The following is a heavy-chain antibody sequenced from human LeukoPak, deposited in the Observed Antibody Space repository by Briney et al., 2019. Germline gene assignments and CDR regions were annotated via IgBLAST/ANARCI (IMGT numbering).Heavy chain of an antibody. CDR2: IWYDGSNR. CDR1: GFTFSGYG. J-gene: IGHJ4*02. Sequence: GGSLRLSCAASGFTFSGYGMHWVRQAPGKGLEWVAVIWYDGSNRYHADSVTGRFTTSRDNSKNTLYLQMNSLRAEDTALYYCARIGYCSSISCLGEADYWGQGTLVIVSS. D-gene: IGHD2-2*01. CDR3: ARIGYCSSISCLGEADY. V-gene: IGHV3-33*01.